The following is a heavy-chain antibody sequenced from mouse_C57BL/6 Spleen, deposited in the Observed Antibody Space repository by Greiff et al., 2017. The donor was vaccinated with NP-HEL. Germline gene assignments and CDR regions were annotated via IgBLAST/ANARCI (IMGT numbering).Heavy chain of an antibody. CDR1: GFTFSNYW. D-gene: IGHD1-1*01. J-gene: IGHJ4*01. CDR3: TGYGSSYGDYAMGY. Sequence: EVKLVESGGGLVQPGGSMKLSCVASGFTFSNYWMNWVRQSPEKGLEWVAQIRLKSDNYATHDAESVKGRFTISRDDSKSGVYLQMNNLRAEDTGIYYCTGYGSSYGDYAMGYWGQGTSVTVSS. V-gene: IGHV6-3*01. CDR2: IRLKSDNYAT.